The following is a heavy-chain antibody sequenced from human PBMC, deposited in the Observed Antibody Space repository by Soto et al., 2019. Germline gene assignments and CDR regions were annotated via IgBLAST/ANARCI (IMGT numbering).Heavy chain of an antibody. CDR1: GGTFSSYA. V-gene: IGHV1-69*13. CDR2: IIPIFGTA. D-gene: IGHD5-12*01. CDR3: ASPPRVGDGYNFPFDY. J-gene: IGHJ4*02. Sequence: SVKVSCKASGGTFSSYAISWVRQAPGQGLEWMGGIIPIFGTANYAQKFQGRVTITADESTSTAYMGLSSLRSEDTAVYYCASPPRVGDGYNFPFDYWGQGTLVTVSS.